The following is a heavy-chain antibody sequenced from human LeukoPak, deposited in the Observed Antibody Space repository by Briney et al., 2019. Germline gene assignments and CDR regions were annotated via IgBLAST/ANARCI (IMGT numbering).Heavy chain of an antibody. V-gene: IGHV3-21*01. CDR3: ARDQNNWNEKDY. CDR1: GFIFSSYS. Sequence: GGSLRLSCAASGFIFSSYSMNWVRQAPGKGLEWVSSISSSSSYIYYADSVKGRFTISRDNAKNSLYLQMNSLRAEDTAVYYCARDQNNWNEKDYWGQGTLVTVSS. J-gene: IGHJ4*02. CDR2: ISSSSSYI. D-gene: IGHD1-1*01.